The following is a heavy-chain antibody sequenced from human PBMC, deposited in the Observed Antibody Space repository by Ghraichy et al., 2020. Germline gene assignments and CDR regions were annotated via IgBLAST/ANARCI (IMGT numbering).Heavy chain of an antibody. J-gene: IGHJ6*02. CDR1: GYTFTSYY. Sequence: ASVKVSCKASGYTFTSYYMHWVRQAPGQGLEWMGIINPSGGSTSYAQKFQGRVTMTRDTSTSTVYMELSSLRSEDTAVYYCARDSSSWVYYYYYGMDVWGQGTTVTVSS. CDR3: ARDSSSWVYYYYYGMDV. CDR2: INPSGGST. D-gene: IGHD6-13*01. V-gene: IGHV1-46*01.